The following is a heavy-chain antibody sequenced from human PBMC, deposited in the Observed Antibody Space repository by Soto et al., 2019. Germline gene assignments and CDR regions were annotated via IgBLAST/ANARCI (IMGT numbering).Heavy chain of an antibody. J-gene: IGHJ4*02. Sequence: VELVESGGGGVQPGGSPRIPCAASGFTFNTHCMQWVRPAPGKGLEGVAVIWYDGSQRYYADFVRGRFTISRDNSQNTLYLQMTSLRAEDTAVYYCARIDDYGDYVTDYWGQGALVTVSS. D-gene: IGHD4-17*01. CDR3: ARIDDYGDYVTDY. CDR1: GFTFNTHC. V-gene: IGHV3-33*01. CDR2: IWYDGSQR.